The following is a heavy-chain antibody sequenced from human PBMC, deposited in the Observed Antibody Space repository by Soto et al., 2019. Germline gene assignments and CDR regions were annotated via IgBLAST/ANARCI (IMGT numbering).Heavy chain of an antibody. V-gene: IGHV1-24*01. Sequence: ASVKVSCKVSGYTLTELSMHWVRQAPGKGLEWMGGFDPEDGETIYAQKFQGRVAMTEDTSTDTAYMELSSLRSEDTAVYYCATSPPYSGYDFRNWFDYWGQGTLVTVSS. CDR2: FDPEDGET. CDR1: GYTLTELS. CDR3: ATSPPYSGYDFRNWFDY. J-gene: IGHJ5*01. D-gene: IGHD5-12*01.